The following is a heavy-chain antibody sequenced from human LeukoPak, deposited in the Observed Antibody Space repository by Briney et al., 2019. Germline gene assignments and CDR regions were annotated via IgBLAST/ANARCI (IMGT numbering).Heavy chain of an antibody. V-gene: IGHV5-51*01. CDR3: ARHFDAVAGPIDY. D-gene: IGHD6-19*01. CDR2: IYPGDSDT. J-gene: IGHJ4*02. CDR1: GYSFTSYW. Sequence: KGGESLKISCKGSGYSFTSYWIGWVRQMPGKGLEWMGIIYPGDSDTTYSPSFQGQVTISADKSISTAYLQWSSLKASDTAMYYCARHFDAVAGPIDYWGQGTLVTVSS.